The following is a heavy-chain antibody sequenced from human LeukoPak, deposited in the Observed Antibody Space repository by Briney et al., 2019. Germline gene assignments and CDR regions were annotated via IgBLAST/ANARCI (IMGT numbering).Heavy chain of an antibody. J-gene: IGHJ5*02. V-gene: IGHV4-59*01. CDR1: GGSISSYY. Sequence: SETLSLTCTVSGGSISSYYWNWIRQPPGKGLEWIGYIYYSGSTNYNPSLKSRVTISVDTSKNQFSLKPSSVTAADTAVYYCARGLSGPNWFDPWGQGTLVTVSS. CDR3: ARGLSGPNWFDP. D-gene: IGHD2-8*02. CDR2: IYYSGST.